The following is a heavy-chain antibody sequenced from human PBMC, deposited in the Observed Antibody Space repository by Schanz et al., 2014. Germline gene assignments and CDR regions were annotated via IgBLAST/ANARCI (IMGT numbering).Heavy chain of an antibody. D-gene: IGHD6-19*01. Sequence: QVQVVQSGGGLVKPGGSLRLSCAASGFVFGGYYMTWIRQAPGKGLEWLSYISDSGTYTNYADSVKGRFTISRDNAKSSLYLQMNRLRVEDTAVYYCAASSGWHPSTDYWGQGTLVTVSS. CDR2: ISDSGTYT. J-gene: IGHJ4*02. CDR1: GFVFGGYY. CDR3: AASSGWHPSTDY. V-gene: IGHV3-11*05.